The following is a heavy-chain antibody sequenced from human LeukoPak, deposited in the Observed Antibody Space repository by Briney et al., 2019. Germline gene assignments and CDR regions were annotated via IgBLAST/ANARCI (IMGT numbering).Heavy chain of an antibody. Sequence: SETLSLTCTVSGGSISSGGYYWSWIRQHPGKGLEWIGYIYYSGSTYYNPSLKSRVTISVDTSKNQFSLKLSSVTAADTAVHYCARCGYSYGTADYWGQGTLVTVSS. CDR1: GGSISSGGYY. CDR3: ARCGYSYGTADY. CDR2: IYYSGST. V-gene: IGHV4-31*03. D-gene: IGHD5-18*01. J-gene: IGHJ4*02.